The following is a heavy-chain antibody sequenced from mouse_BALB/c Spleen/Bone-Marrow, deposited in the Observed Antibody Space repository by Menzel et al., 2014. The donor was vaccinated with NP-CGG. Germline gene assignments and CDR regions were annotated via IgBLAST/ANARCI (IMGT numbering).Heavy chain of an antibody. CDR2: IDPANGNT. Sequence: VQLQQSGAELVKPGASVKLSCTASGFNIKDTYMHWVKQGPEQGLEWIGRIDPANGNTKYDPKFQGKATITADTSSNTAYLQLTSLTSEDTAVYYCTRGEDYWGQGTTLAVSS. V-gene: IGHV14-3*02. J-gene: IGHJ2*01. CDR1: GFNIKDTY. CDR3: TRGEDY.